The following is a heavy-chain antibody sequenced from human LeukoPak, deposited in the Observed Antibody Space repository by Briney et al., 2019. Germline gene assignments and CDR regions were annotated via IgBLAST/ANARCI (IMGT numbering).Heavy chain of an antibody. CDR1: GFTFSSYG. CDR3: ARELQYAGYYDILTGYYNYGMDV. D-gene: IGHD3-9*01. CDR2: IWYGGSNK. V-gene: IGHV3-33*01. Sequence: PGRSLRLSCAASGFTFSSYGMHWVRQAPGKGLEWVAVIWYGGSNKYYADSVKGRFTISRDNSKNTLYLQMNSLRAEDTAVYYCARELQYAGYYDILTGYYNYGMDVWGKGTTVTVSS. J-gene: IGHJ6*04.